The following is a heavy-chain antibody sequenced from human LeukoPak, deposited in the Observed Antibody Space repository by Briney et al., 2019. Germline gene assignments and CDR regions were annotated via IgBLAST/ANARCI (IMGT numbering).Heavy chain of an antibody. J-gene: IGHJ4*02. CDR3: ARAGAATAPPFYYFDY. CDR2: IYYSGST. Sequence: PSETLSLTCTVSGGSISSYYWSWIRQPPGKGLEWIGYIYYSGSTNYNPSLKSRVTISVDTSKNQFSLKLSSVTAADTAVYYSARAGAATAPPFYYFDYWGQGTLVTVSS. D-gene: IGHD2-21*02. CDR1: GGSISSYY. V-gene: IGHV4-59*01.